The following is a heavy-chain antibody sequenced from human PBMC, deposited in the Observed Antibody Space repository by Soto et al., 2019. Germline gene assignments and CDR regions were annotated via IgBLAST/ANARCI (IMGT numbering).Heavy chain of an antibody. CDR2: IYSSGST. V-gene: IGHV4-30-4*01. D-gene: IGHD6-6*01. CDR1: GGSLSSGDDY. Sequence: QVQLQESGPGLLKPSETLSLTCTVSGGSLSSGDDYWSWIRQPPGKGLEWIGYIYSSGSTDYNPSLKFRVTISVDTSKNQFSLNLSSVTAAHTAVYYCASRGYSTSSFDFWGQGTLVTVSS. CDR3: ASRGYSTSSFDF. J-gene: IGHJ4*02.